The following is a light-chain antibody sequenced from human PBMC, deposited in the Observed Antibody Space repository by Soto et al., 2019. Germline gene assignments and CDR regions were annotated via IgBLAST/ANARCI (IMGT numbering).Light chain of an antibody. Sequence: QPVLTQPPSASGSPGQSVTISCTGTSSDVGGYNYVSWYQQHPGKAPKLMIYEVSKRPSGVPDRFSGPKSGNTASLTVSGLQAEDEADYYCSSYAGSNVVFGGGTKVTVL. CDR1: SSDVGGYNY. CDR3: SSYAGSNVV. J-gene: IGLJ2*01. V-gene: IGLV2-8*01. CDR2: EVS.